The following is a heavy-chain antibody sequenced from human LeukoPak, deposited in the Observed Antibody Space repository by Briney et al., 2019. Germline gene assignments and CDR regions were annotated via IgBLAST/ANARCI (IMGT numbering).Heavy chain of an antibody. CDR1: GYSFTSYW. V-gene: IGHV5-51*01. J-gene: IGHJ6*04. CDR3: ARSASEFGVDV. CDR2: IYPGDSDT. Sequence: GESLEISCKGSGYSFTSYWIGWVRQMPGKGLEWMGIIYPGDSDTRYSPSFQGQVTISADKSISPAYLQWSSLTASDTAMYDCARSASEFGVDVWGKGTTVTVSS. D-gene: IGHD3-3*01.